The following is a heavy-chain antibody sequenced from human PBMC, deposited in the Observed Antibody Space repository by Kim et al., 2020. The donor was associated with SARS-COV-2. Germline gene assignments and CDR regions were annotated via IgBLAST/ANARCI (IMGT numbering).Heavy chain of an antibody. D-gene: IGHD3-16*01. CDR2: IMSSGSLI. J-gene: IGHJ5*02. CDR1: GFSFGGHS. Sequence: GGSLRRSCAASGFSFGGHSMNWVRQAPGKGLEWIAYIMSSGSLIFYADSVKGRFTISRDNARNSLYLQMSSLRAEDTAVYYCARGLGSYDYKNHRFDPWGQGTPVTVSS. V-gene: IGHV3-48*04. CDR3: ARGLGSYDYKNHRFDP.